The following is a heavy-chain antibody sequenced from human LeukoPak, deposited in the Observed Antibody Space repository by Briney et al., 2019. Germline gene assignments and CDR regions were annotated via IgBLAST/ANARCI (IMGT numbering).Heavy chain of an antibody. D-gene: IGHD6-19*01. Sequence: GGSLRLSCAASGFTSSGYAMSWVRQAPGQGLEWVSAISGSGGSTYYADSVKGRFTISRDNSKNTLYLQMNSLRAEDTAVYYCTLRIAVAGKDYWGQGTLVTVSS. CDR1: GFTSSGYA. CDR2: ISGSGGST. J-gene: IGHJ4*02. CDR3: TLRIAVAGKDY. V-gene: IGHV3-23*01.